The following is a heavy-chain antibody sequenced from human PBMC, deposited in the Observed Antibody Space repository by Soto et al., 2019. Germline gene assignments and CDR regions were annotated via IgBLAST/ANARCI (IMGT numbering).Heavy chain of an antibody. D-gene: IGHD2-2*01. J-gene: IGHJ6*02. CDR2: ISSSSSYI. V-gene: IGHV3-21*01. CDR1: GFTFSSYS. CDR3: AREVDIVVAPAGGMDV. Sequence: GGSLRLSCAASGFTFSSYSMNWVRQAPGKGLEWVSSISSSSSYIYYADSVKGRFTISRDNAKNSLYLQMNSLRAEDTAVYYCAREVDIVVAPAGGMDVWGQGTTVTVSS.